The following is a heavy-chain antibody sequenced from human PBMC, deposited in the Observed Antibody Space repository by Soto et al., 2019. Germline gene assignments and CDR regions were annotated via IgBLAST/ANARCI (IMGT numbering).Heavy chain of an antibody. CDR3: AREGPPIRAHNPPEYFQH. J-gene: IGHJ1*01. V-gene: IGHV4-39*02. CDR2: IYYTGGT. Sequence: SETVSLTCTVSGDSISTRSNYWAWIRQPPGKGLEWIGSIYYTGGTYYNPSLKSRVTLFLDTSKNQFSLNLNSVTAADTAVYYCAREGPPIRAHNPPEYFQHWGQGTPVTVSS. CDR1: GDSISTRSNY.